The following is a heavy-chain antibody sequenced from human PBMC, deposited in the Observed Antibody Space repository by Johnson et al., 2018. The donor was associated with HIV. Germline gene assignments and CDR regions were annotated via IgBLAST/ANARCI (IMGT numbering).Heavy chain of an antibody. CDR2: ISYDGSNK. CDR3: ARSPEGDAFDI. Sequence: QVQLVESGGGVVQPGRSLRLSCAASGFTFSYYGIHWVRQAPGKGLEWVAVISYDGSNKYYADSVKGRFTISRDNSKNTLYLQMNSLRAEDTAVYYCARSPEGDAFDIWGQGTMVTVSS. V-gene: IGHV3-30*03. CDR1: GFTFSYYG. J-gene: IGHJ3*02.